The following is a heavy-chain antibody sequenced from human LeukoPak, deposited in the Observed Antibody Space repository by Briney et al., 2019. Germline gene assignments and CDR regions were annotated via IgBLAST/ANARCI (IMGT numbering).Heavy chain of an antibody. V-gene: IGHV3-23*01. CDR2: ISGSGGNT. Sequence: PGRSLRLSCAVSGFTFSSYAMSWVRQAPGKGLEWVSAISGSGGNTYYADSVKGRFTISRDNSKNTLYLQMNSLRAEDTAVYYCAKDPSGRGYFDYWGQGTLVTVSS. CDR1: GFTFSSYA. D-gene: IGHD1-26*01. J-gene: IGHJ4*02. CDR3: AKDPSGRGYFDY.